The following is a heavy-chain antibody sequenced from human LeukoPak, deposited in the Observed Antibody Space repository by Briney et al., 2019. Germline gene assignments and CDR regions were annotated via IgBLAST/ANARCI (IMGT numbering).Heavy chain of an antibody. D-gene: IGHD1-26*01. CDR3: AQSPWELSDDY. CDR1: GFTFSSYW. Sequence: GGSLRLSCAASGFTFSSYWINWVRQAPGKGLEWVANIKQDGSEKYYVDSVKGRFTISRDNAKNSLYLQMNSLRPDDTAVYYCAQSPWELSDDYWGQGLLVTVSS. CDR2: IKQDGSEK. J-gene: IGHJ4*02. V-gene: IGHV3-7*01.